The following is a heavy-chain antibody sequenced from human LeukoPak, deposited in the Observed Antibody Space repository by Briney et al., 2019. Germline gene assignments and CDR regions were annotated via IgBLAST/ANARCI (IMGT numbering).Heavy chain of an antibody. D-gene: IGHD6-13*01. CDR3: ARGEGPYSNITTY. CDR2: IIPILGIA. J-gene: IGHJ4*02. Sequence: GASVKVSCKASGGTFSSYTISWVRQAPGQGLEWMGRIIPILGIANYAQKFQGRVTITADKSTSTAYMELSSLRSEDTAVYYCARGEGPYSNITTYWGQGTLVTVSS. CDR1: GGTFSSYT. V-gene: IGHV1-69*02.